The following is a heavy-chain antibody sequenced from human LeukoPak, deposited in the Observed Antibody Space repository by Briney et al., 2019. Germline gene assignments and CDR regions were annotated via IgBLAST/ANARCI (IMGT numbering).Heavy chain of an antibody. V-gene: IGHV1-69*13. D-gene: IGHD4-17*01. Sequence: SVKVSCEASGGTFSSYASNWVRQAPGQGVEGMGGIIPVCGTANYAEKVQGRVTITGDESTSTAYMELSSLRSDDTAVYYSPRKVTTGGGWFHPWGQGTLVTVSS. CDR3: PRKVTTGGGWFHP. CDR2: IIPVCGTA. CDR1: GGTFSSYA. J-gene: IGHJ5*02.